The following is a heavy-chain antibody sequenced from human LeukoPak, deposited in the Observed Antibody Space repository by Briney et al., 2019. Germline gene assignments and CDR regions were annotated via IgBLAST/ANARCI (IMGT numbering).Heavy chain of an antibody. CDR2: TYYRSKWNN. V-gene: IGHV6-1*01. CDR1: GDSVSTNSAT. CDR3: ARLVGASWFDS. J-gene: IGHJ5*01. D-gene: IGHD1-26*01. Sequence: SRTLSLTCAISGDSVSTNSATRTWLRQSPSRGLEWLGRTYYRSKWNNDYAVSMKSRITINPDTSKNQFSLQLNSVTPEDTAVYYCARLVGASWFDSWGQGTLVTVSS.